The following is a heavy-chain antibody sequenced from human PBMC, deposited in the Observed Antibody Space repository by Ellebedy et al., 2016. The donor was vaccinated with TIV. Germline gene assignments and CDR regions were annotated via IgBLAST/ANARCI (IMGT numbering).Heavy chain of an antibody. J-gene: IGHJ5*02. CDR1: GFTFSSYA. Sequence: GESLKISCAASGFTFSSYAMSWVRQAPGKGLEWVSAISGSGGSTYYADSVKGRFTISRDNSKNTLYLQMNSLRVEDTAVYYCAKGGTISLKNWFDPWGQGTLVTVSS. V-gene: IGHV3-23*01. CDR2: ISGSGGST. D-gene: IGHD3-16*01. CDR3: AKGGTISLKNWFDP.